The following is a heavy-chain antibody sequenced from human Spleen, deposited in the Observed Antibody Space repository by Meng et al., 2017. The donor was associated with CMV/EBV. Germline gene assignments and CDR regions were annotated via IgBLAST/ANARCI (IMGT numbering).Heavy chain of an antibody. J-gene: IGHJ4*02. CDR1: GDSSSRSDW. Sequence: ETLSLTCAVSGDSSSRSDWRSWVRQAPGKGLEWVSITYSDSTTYYADSVKGRFTISRDNSKNTLYLQMNSLRAEDTAVYYCAKDLGAGYFDYWGQGTLVTVSS. CDR2: TYSDSTT. CDR3: AKDLGAGYFDY. V-gene: IGHV3-23*03. D-gene: IGHD4/OR15-4a*01.